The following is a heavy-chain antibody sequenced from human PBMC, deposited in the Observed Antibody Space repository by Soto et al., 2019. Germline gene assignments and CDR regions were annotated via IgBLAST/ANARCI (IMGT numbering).Heavy chain of an antibody. CDR2: ISGSGGST. V-gene: IGHV3-23*01. Sequence: GGSLRLSCAASGFTFRSYAMSWVRQAPGKGLEWVSTISGSGGSTYYADSVKGRFTISRDNSKNTLYLQMNSLRAEDTAVYYCAKEKVEGGYSYGYRAHWGQGTLVTVSS. CDR1: GFTFRSYA. CDR3: AKEKVEGGYSYGYRAH. J-gene: IGHJ4*02. D-gene: IGHD5-18*01.